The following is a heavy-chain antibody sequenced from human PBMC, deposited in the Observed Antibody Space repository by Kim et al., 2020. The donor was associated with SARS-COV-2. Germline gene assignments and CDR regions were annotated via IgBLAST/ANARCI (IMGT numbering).Heavy chain of an antibody. CDR2: ITTTGGTT. D-gene: IGHD6-13*01. Sequence: GGSLRLSCAASGFTFSSCAMSWVRQAPGKGLEWVSTITTTGGTTYYADSVKGRFTISRDNSKNTLYLQMNSLRVEDTAVYYCAKDWRGYTSSWSGVDFDYWGQGTLVTVSS. V-gene: IGHV3-23*01. J-gene: IGHJ4*02. CDR1: GFTFSSCA. CDR3: AKDWRGYTSSWSGVDFDY.